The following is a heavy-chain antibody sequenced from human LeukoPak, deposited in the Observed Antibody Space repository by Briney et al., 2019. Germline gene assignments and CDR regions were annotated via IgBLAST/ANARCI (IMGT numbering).Heavy chain of an antibody. CDR3: ARGSPRGGDFYYYYMDV. Sequence: PSETLSLTCAVYGGSFSGYYWSWIRQPPGKGLEWIGEINHSGSTNYNPSPKSRVTISVDTSKNQFSLKLSSVTAADTAVYYCARGSPRGGDFYYYYMDVWGKGTTVTVSS. CDR1: GGSFSGYY. CDR2: INHSGST. V-gene: IGHV4-34*01. D-gene: IGHD2-21*01. J-gene: IGHJ6*03.